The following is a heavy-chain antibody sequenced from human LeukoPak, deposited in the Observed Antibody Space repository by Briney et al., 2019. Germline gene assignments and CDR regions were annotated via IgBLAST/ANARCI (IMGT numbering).Heavy chain of an antibody. D-gene: IGHD6-13*01. CDR2: ISGDSTYI. Sequence: PGGSLRLSCAASGFTFSSFPMHWVRQIPGERPEWVSSISGDSTYIYYADSVKGRFTISRDNTNNSLFLQMNSLRAEDTAVYYCARGSVKGQQLVQDFDYWGQGTLVTVSS. CDR3: ARGSVKGQQLVQDFDY. J-gene: IGHJ4*02. CDR1: GFTFSSFP. V-gene: IGHV3-21*06.